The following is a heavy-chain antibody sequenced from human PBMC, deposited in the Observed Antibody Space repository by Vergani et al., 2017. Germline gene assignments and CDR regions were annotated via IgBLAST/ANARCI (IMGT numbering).Heavy chain of an antibody. CDR2: IWYDGSNK. V-gene: IGHV3-33*01. CDR3: ARLGNEKRLDS. Sequence: QVQLVESEGGVVQPGRSLTLSCVASGFTFSSHGMHWVRQAPGKGLEWVAVIWYDGSNKYYGDSVKGRFTISRDNSKNTLDLQMNSLRVEDTAVYYCARLGNEKRLDSWGQGTLVTVSS. CDR1: GFTFSSHG. J-gene: IGHJ5*01. D-gene: IGHD1-1*01.